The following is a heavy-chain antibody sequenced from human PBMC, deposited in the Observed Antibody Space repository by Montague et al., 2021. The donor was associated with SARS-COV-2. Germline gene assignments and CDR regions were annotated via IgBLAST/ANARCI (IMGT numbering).Heavy chain of an antibody. CDR3: ASHCGGGRCYFGMDV. CDR1: GGFFSSY. D-gene: IGHD2-15*01. V-gene: IGHV4-34*01. CDR2: ISHGGGT. Sequence: SETLSLTCDVYGGFFSSYWSWIRQPPGRGLEWVGQISHGGGTNYNPSLKSRVTISVDTSKNQVSLKLSSVTAADTAVYYCASHCGGGRCYFGMDVWGQGTTVTVSS. J-gene: IGHJ6*02.